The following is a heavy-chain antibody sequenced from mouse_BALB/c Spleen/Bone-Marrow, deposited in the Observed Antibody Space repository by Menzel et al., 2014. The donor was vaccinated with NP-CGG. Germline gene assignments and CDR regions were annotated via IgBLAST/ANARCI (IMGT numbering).Heavy chain of an antibody. J-gene: IGHJ4*01. Sequence: QVQLQQSGPGLVAPSQRLSITCTVSGFSLTSYGVHWVRQPPGKGLEWLGVIWAGGSTNYNSALMSRLSISKDSSKSQVFLKMNSLQTEDTAMYYCARDENYYGNYGTMDYWGQGTSVTVSS. CDR1: GFSLTSYG. CDR2: IWAGGST. D-gene: IGHD2-1*01. V-gene: IGHV2-9*02. CDR3: ARDENYYGNYGTMDY.